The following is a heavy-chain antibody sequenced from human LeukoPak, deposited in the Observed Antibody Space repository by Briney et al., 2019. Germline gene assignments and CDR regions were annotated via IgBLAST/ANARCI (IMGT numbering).Heavy chain of an antibody. V-gene: IGHV3-15*05. CDR3: ATAILRITLLRGTVRTSDY. Sequence: TGGSLRLSCAASGLPLSDAWMNWVRQAPGKGLEWVGRIKSKSDGGTTDYAAPVKGRFTISRDESKNTLYLQMDSLKTEDTAVYYCATAILRITLLRGTVRTSDYWGRGTLVTVSS. J-gene: IGHJ4*02. CDR2: IKSKSDGGTT. D-gene: IGHD3-10*01. CDR1: GLPLSDAW.